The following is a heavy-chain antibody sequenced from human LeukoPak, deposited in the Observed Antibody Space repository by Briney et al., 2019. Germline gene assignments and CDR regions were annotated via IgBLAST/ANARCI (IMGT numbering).Heavy chain of an antibody. CDR2: IYHSGST. Sequence: SETLSLTCAVYGGSFSGYYWSWIRQPPGKGLEWIGSIYHSGSTYYNPSLKSRVTISVDTSKNQFSLKLSSVTAADTAVYYCARVSRGYFDWLLYNYYYYYMDVWGKGTAVTISS. CDR3: ARVSRGYFDWLLYNYYYYYMDV. V-gene: IGHV4-34*01. CDR1: GGSFSGYY. D-gene: IGHD3-9*01. J-gene: IGHJ6*03.